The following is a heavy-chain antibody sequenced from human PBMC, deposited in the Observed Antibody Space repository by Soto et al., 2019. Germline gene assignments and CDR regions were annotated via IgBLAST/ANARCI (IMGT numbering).Heavy chain of an antibody. J-gene: IGHJ3*02. CDR2: IWYDGSNK. V-gene: IGHV3-33*08. CDR3: ARESFVGYYYDSSGPFSDAFDI. Sequence: GGSLRLSCAASGFTFSSYGMHWVRQAPGKGLEWVAVIWYDGSNKYYADSVKGRFTISRDNSKNTLYLQMNSLRAEDTAVYYCARESFVGYYYDSSGPFSDAFDIWGQGTMVTVSS. D-gene: IGHD3-22*01. CDR1: GFTFSSYG.